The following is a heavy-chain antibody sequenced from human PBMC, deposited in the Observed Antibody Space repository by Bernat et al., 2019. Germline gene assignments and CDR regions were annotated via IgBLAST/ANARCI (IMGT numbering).Heavy chain of an antibody. CDR3: ARQPDTANFDY. V-gene: IGHV4-39*01. J-gene: IGHJ4*02. CDR2: IYYSGST. CDR1: GGSISSSSYY. Sequence: QLQLQESGPGLVKPSETLSPTCTVPGGSISSSSYYWGWIPQPPGKGLEWIGSIYYSGSTYYNPSIKSRVTISVDTSKNQFSLKLSSVTAADTAVYYCARQPDTANFDYWGQGTLVTVSS. D-gene: IGHD5-18*01.